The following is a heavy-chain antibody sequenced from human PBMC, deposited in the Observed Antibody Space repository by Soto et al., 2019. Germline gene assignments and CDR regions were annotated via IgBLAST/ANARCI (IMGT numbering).Heavy chain of an antibody. CDR3: ARDRNYDILTGYYIASGY. J-gene: IGHJ4*02. D-gene: IGHD3-9*01. CDR1: GFTFSSYA. V-gene: IGHV3-30-3*01. Sequence: GGSLRLSCAASGFTFSSYAMHWVRQAPGKGLEWVAVISYDGSNKYYADSVKGRFTISRDNSKNTLYLQMNSLRAEDTAVYYCARDRNYDILTGYYIASGYWGQGTLVTVSS. CDR2: ISYDGSNK.